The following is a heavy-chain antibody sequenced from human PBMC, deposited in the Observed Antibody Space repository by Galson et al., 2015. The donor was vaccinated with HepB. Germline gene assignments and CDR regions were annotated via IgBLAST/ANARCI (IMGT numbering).Heavy chain of an antibody. CDR3: ARVLSGSYWDGYFQH. CDR2: IIPIFGTA. V-gene: IGHV1-69*13. D-gene: IGHD1-26*01. Sequence: SVKVSCKASGGTFSSYAISWVRQAPGQGLEWMGGIIPIFGTANYAQKFQGRVTITADESTSTAYMELSSLRSEDTAVYYCARVLSGSYWDGYFQHWGQGTLVTVSS. CDR1: GGTFSSYA. J-gene: IGHJ1*01.